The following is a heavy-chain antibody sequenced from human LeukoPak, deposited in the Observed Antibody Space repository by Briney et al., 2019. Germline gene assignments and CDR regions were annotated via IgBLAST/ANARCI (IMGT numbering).Heavy chain of an antibody. V-gene: IGHV4-34*01. D-gene: IGHD3-10*01. J-gene: IGHJ6*03. CDR2: INHSGST. CDR3: ARLLVRGVGGYYRYHYMDV. Sequence: SETLSLTCAVYGGSFSGYYWSWIRQPPGKGLEWIGEINHSGSTNYNPSLKSRVTISVDTSKNQFSLKLSSVTAADTAVYYCARLLVRGVGGYYRYHYMDVWGKGTTVTVSS. CDR1: GGSFSGYY.